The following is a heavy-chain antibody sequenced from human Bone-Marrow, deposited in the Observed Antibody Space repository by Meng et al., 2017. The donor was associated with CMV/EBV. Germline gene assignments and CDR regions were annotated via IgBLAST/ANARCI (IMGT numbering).Heavy chain of an antibody. J-gene: IGHJ1*01. Sequence: ASVKVSCKASGYTFTNYGINWVRQAPGQGLEWMGWISAYNGNTNYAQKLQGRVTMTTDTSTSTAYMELRSLRSDDTAVYYCAARGKYCSSTSCYQHWGQGTLVTVSS. CDR2: ISAYNGNT. V-gene: IGHV1-18*01. CDR3: AARGKYCSSTSCYQH. CDR1: GYTFTNYG. D-gene: IGHD2-2*01.